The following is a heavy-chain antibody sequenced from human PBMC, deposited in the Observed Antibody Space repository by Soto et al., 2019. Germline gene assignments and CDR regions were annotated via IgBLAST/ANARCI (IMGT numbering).Heavy chain of an antibody. D-gene: IGHD1-26*01. Sequence: SETLSLTRTVSGGSISSYYWSWIRQPPGEGLEWIGYIYYSGSINYNPSLKSRLTISVDTSKNQFSLKLNSVTAADTAVYFCARHTGRGWDRYGAFDIWGQGTMVTVSS. CDR3: ARHTGRGWDRYGAFDI. CDR1: GGSISSYY. J-gene: IGHJ3*02. V-gene: IGHV4-59*08. CDR2: IYYSGSI.